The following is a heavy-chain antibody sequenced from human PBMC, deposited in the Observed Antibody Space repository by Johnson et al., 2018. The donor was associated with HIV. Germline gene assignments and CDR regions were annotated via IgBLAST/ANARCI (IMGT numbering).Heavy chain of an antibody. CDR3: AKGRAGTTGGDHDAFDI. V-gene: IGHV3-7*01. Sequence: AQLVESGGGLVQPGRSLRLSCAASGFTFDDYAMHWVRQAPGKGLEWVANIKQDGSEKYYVDSVKGRFTISRDNAKNSLYLQMNSLRAEDTAVYYCAKGRAGTTGGDHDAFDIWGQGTMVTVSS. CDR2: IKQDGSEK. D-gene: IGHD6-19*01. J-gene: IGHJ3*02. CDR1: GFTFDDYA.